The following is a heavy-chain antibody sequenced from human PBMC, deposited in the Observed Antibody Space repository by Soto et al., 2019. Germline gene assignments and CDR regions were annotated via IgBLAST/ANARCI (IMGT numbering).Heavy chain of an antibody. Sequence: PSETLSVTCTVAGGSISSYYLSWIRQPPGKGLEWIGYIYYSGSTHYNPSLKSRVTISVDRSKNQFSLKLSSVTAADTAVYYCARDGSLGAYGMDVWGQGTTVTVSS. J-gene: IGHJ6*02. CDR1: GGSISSYY. CDR3: ARDGSLGAYGMDV. V-gene: IGHV4-59*12. CDR2: IYYSGST. D-gene: IGHD1-26*01.